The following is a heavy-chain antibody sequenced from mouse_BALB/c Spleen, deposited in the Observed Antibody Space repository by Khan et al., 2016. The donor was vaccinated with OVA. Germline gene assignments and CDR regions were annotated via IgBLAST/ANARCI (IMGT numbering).Heavy chain of an antibody. CDR3: ARRGCGGGFAY. D-gene: IGHD1-1*02. CDR1: GFTFSSYG. V-gene: IGHV5-6*01. Sequence: EVQLVESGGDLVKPGGSLKLSCAASGFTFSSYGMSWVRQTPDKRLEWVAIIISGDIYTYYPDSVKGRFTISRDNAKNTLYLQMSSLKSEDTAMYYCARRGCGGGFAYWGQGTTVTVSA. J-gene: IGHJ3*01. CDR2: IISGDIYT.